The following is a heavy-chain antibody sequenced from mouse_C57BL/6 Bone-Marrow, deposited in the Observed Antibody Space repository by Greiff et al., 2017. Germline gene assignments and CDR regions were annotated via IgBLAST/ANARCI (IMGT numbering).Heavy chain of an antibody. CDR1: GYAFSSSW. D-gene: IGHD2-1*01. V-gene: IGHV1-82*01. Sequence: QVQLQQSGPELVKPGASVKISCKASGYAFSSSWMNWVKQRPGKGLEWIGRIYPGDGDTNYNGKFKGKATLTADKSSSTAYMQLSSLTSEDSAVYFCARSRIWGNYPYAIYYWGQGTSVTVSS. CDR2: IYPGDGDT. J-gene: IGHJ4*01. CDR3: ARSRIWGNYPYAIYY.